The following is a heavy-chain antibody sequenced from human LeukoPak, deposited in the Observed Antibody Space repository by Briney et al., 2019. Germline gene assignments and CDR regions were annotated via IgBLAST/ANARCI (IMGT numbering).Heavy chain of an antibody. Sequence: ASVKVSCKASGGTFSSYAISWVRQAPGQGLEWMGGVIPIFGTANYAQKFQGRVTITADKSTSTAYMELSSLRSEDTAVYYCARDRYYDSSGTAYYYMDVWGKGTTVTVSS. J-gene: IGHJ6*03. V-gene: IGHV1-69*06. CDR1: GGTFSSYA. CDR3: ARDRYYDSSGTAYYYMDV. D-gene: IGHD3-22*01. CDR2: VIPIFGTA.